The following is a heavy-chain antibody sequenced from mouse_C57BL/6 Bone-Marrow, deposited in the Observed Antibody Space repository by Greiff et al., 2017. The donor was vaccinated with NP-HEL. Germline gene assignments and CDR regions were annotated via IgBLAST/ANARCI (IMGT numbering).Heavy chain of an antibody. CDR3: ARDYGSSYDAWFAY. Sequence: VQLQQSGPELVKPGASVKIPCKASGYTFTDYNMDWVKQSHGKSLEWIGDINPNNGGTIYNQKFKGKATLTVDKSSSTAYMELRSLTSEDTAVYSCARDYGSSYDAWFAYWGQGTLVTVSA. CDR1: GYTFTDYN. CDR2: INPNNGGT. J-gene: IGHJ3*01. D-gene: IGHD1-1*01. V-gene: IGHV1-18*01.